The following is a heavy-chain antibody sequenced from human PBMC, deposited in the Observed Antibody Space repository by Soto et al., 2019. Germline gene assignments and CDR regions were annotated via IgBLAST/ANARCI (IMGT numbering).Heavy chain of an antibody. CDR3: AMVDVYVTPSPQDV. CDR1: GYTFTRYG. CDR2: INTYNGNT. Sequence: QVQLVQSGAEVKNPGASVKVSCKASGYTFTRYGIGWARQAPGQGLEWMGWINTYNGNTNSAQNVQGRVTLTTDTFTSTAYMELRSLRSNDTAIYYCAMVDVYVTPSPQDVWGQGTTVIVSS. J-gene: IGHJ6*02. D-gene: IGHD3-16*01. V-gene: IGHV1-18*01.